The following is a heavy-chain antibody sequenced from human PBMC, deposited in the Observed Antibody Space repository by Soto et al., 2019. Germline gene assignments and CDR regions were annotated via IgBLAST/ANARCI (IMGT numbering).Heavy chain of an antibody. D-gene: IGHD6-13*01. CDR1: GYSFTANY. V-gene: IGHV1-2*02. J-gene: IGHJ4*02. Sequence: QVQLVQSGAEVKKPGASVKVSCKASGYSFTANYIHWVRQAPGQGLEWMAWINPNGGGTNYAQKFQGRVTMTRDTSISTTYMELSGLISDDTAVYHCARGAGSSSFDSWGQGTLVTVSS. CDR3: ARGAGSSSFDS. CDR2: INPNGGGT.